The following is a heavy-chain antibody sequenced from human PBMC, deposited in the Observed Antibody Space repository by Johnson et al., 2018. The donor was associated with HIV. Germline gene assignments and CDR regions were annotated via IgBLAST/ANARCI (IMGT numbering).Heavy chain of an antibody. CDR2: ISYDGSNK. CDR3: AKEQCGGSCRGDVFDI. D-gene: IGHD2-15*01. J-gene: IGHJ3*02. CDR1: GFTFSSYA. V-gene: IGHV3-30-3*01. Sequence: QVQLVESGGGVVQPGRSLRLSCAASGFTFSSYAMHWVRQAPGKGLEWVAVISYDGSNKYYADSVKGRFTISRDSSKNTLYLQMNSLRAGDTAVYYCAKEQCGGSCRGDVFDIWGQGTMVTVSS.